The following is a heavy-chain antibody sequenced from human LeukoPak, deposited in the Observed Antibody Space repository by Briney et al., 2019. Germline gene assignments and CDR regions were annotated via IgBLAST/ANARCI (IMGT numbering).Heavy chain of an antibody. CDR2: ISYDGSNK. Sequence: GRSLRLSSAASGFTFSSYGMHWVRQAPGKGLEWVAVISYDGSNKYYADSVKGRFTISRDNSKNTLYLQMNSLRAEDTAVYYCAKEPREYYYYYGMDVWGQGTTVTVSS. CDR3: AKEPREYYYYYGMDV. CDR1: GFTFSSYG. V-gene: IGHV3-30*18. J-gene: IGHJ6*02.